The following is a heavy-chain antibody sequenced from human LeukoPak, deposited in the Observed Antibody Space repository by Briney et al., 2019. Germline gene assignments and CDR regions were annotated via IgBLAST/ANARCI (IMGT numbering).Heavy chain of an antibody. D-gene: IGHD2-2*01. CDR3: ARQDIVVVPATDNWFDP. V-gene: IGHV4-39*01. CDR2: IYYSGST. Sequence: KPSETLSLTCTVSGGSISSSSYYWGWIRQPPGKGLEWIGSIYYSGSTYYNPSLKSRVTISVDTSKNQVSLNLSSVTAADTAVYYCARQDIVVVPATDNWFDPWGQGTLVTVSS. J-gene: IGHJ5*02. CDR1: GGSISSSSYY.